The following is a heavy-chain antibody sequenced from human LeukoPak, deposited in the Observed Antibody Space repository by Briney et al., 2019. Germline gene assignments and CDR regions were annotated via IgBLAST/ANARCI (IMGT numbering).Heavy chain of an antibody. CDR3: ATTRGYSHGFFYFDQ. CDR2: IYYTENA. CDR1: GGSITSSY. D-gene: IGHD5-18*01. V-gene: IGHV4-59*01. Sequence: SETLSLTCSVSGGSITSSYWSWIRQAPGKGLEWLGYIYYTENAKYNPSLKSRVTMSLDTSKNQLSLKLTSVTAADTAVYHCATTRGYSHGFFYFDQWGQGTLVTVSS. J-gene: IGHJ4*02.